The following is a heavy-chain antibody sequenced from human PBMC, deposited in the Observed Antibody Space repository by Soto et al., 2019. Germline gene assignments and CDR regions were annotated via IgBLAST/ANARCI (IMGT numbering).Heavy chain of an antibody. CDR3: ARHKGGYSGYAESKFPDYYYYYMDV. Sequence: SETLSLTCTVSGGSISSYYWSWIRQPPGKGLEWIGYIYYSGSTNYNPSLKSRVTISVDTSKNQFSLKLSSLTAADTAVYYCARHKGGYSGYAESKFPDYYYYYMDVWGKGTTVTVSS. V-gene: IGHV4-59*08. J-gene: IGHJ6*03. D-gene: IGHD5-12*01. CDR1: GGSISSYY. CDR2: IYYSGST.